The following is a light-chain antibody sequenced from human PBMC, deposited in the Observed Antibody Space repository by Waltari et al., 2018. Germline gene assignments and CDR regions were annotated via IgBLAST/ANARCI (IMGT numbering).Light chain of an antibody. V-gene: IGKV1-17*01. Sequence: DIQMTQSPSSLSASVGDTVTITCRASQGISSYLNWFQQKPGKAPKLPMYAATTLQSGVPSRFSGSGSGTDFTLTISSLQPEDFAVYYCLQHKSYPYTFGQGTKVEI. CDR3: LQHKSYPYT. CDR1: QGISSY. CDR2: AAT. J-gene: IGKJ2*01.